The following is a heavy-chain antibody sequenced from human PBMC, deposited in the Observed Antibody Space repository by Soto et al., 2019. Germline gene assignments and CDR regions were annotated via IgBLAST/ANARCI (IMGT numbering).Heavy chain of an antibody. V-gene: IGHV1-69*01. CDR2: IIPIFGTA. CDR1: GGTFSSYA. J-gene: IGHJ6*02. CDR3: ARRSRGGELWNQLYYYYGMDV. D-gene: IGHD3-16*01. Sequence: QVQLVQSGAEVKKPGSSVKVSCKASGGTFSSYAISWVRQAPGQGLEWMGGIIPIFGTANYAQKFQGRVTITADESTSTAYMELSSLRSEDTAVYYCARRSRGGELWNQLYYYYGMDVWGQGTTVTVSS.